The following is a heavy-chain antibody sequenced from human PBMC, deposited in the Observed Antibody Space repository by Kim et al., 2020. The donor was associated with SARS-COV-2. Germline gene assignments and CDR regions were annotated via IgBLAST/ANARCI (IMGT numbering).Heavy chain of an antibody. J-gene: IGHJ3*02. V-gene: IGHV4-31*03. D-gene: IGHD3-10*01. CDR1: GGSISSGGYY. Sequence: SETLSLTCTVSGGSISSGGYYWSWIRQHPGKGLEWIGYIYYSGSTYYNPSLKSRVTISVDTSKNQFSLKLSSVTAADTAVYYCARGVSQGAFDIWGQGTMVTVSS. CDR2: IYYSGST. CDR3: ARGVSQGAFDI.